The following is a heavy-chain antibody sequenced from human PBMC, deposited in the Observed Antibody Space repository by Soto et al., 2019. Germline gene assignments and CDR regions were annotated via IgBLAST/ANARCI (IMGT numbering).Heavy chain of an antibody. D-gene: IGHD2-15*01. V-gene: IGHV3-30*03. CDR3: ASPYCSGGSCYLTEYFQH. CDR1: GFSFSYYA. J-gene: IGHJ1*01. Sequence: QVQLVESGGGVVQPGRYLRLSCAASGFSFSYYAMHWVRQAPGKGLEWVAVIAYDASKKYYADSVKGRFTISRDNSKNTLYLQMNSLRDEDTAVYYCASPYCSGGSCYLTEYFQHWGQGTLVTVSS. CDR2: IAYDASKK.